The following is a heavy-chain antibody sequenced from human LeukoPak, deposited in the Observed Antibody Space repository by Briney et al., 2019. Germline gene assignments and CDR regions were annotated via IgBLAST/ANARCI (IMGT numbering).Heavy chain of an antibody. J-gene: IGHJ5*02. Sequence: ASVKVSSKASGGTFSSYAISWVRQAPGQGLEWMGRIIPILGIANYAQKFQGRVTITADKSTSTAYMELSSLRSEDTAVYYCASRYCSSTSCRRYNWFDPWGQGTLVTVSS. CDR2: IIPILGIA. CDR3: ASRYCSSTSCRRYNWFDP. D-gene: IGHD2-2*01. CDR1: GGTFSSYA. V-gene: IGHV1-69*04.